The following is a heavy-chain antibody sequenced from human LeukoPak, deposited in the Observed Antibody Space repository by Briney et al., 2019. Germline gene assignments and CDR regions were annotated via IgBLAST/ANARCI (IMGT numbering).Heavy chain of an antibody. CDR1: GGSFSGYY. V-gene: IGHV4-34*01. CDR3: ARDHWNDGAVDY. Sequence: PSETLSLTCAVYGGSFSGYYWSWIRQPPGKGLEWIGEINHSGSTYYNPSLKSRVTISVDTSKNQFSLKLSSVTAADTAVYYCARDHWNDGAVDYWGQGTLVTVSS. D-gene: IGHD1-1*01. CDR2: INHSGST. J-gene: IGHJ4*02.